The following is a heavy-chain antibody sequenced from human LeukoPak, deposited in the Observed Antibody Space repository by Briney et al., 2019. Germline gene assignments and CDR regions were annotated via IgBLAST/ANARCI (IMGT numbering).Heavy chain of an antibody. Sequence: PGGSLRLSCAASGFTFDDYAMHWVRQAPGKGLEWVSGISWNSGSIGYADSVKGRFTISRDNAKNSLYLQMNSLRTEDAAVYYCAKDGIIAVAGTHFDYWGQGTLVTVSS. CDR3: AKDGIIAVAGTHFDY. V-gene: IGHV3-9*01. CDR1: GFTFDDYA. J-gene: IGHJ4*02. CDR2: ISWNSGSI. D-gene: IGHD6-19*01.